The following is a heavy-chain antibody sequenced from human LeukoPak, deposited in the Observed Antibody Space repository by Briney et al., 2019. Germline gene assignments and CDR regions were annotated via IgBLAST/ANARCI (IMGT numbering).Heavy chain of an antibody. CDR2: IYRSGTT. CDR3: ARDGRLMQNYYFDY. Sequence: SETLSLTCTVSGFSISNGYYWGWVRQAPEKGLEWLGIIYRSGTTYYNPSFKSRVTISVDRSKNQFSLKLTSLTATDTAVYYCARDGRLMQNYYFDYWGPGTLVTVSS. CDR1: GFSISNGYY. V-gene: IGHV4-38-2*02. J-gene: IGHJ4*02. D-gene: IGHD2-21*02.